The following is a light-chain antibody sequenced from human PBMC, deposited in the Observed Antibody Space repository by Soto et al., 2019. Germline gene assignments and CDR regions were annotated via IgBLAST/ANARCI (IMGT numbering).Light chain of an antibody. V-gene: IGLV2-23*02. CDR2: EVS. Sequence: QSALTQPASVSGSPGQSITISCTGTSSDVGSYNLGSWYQQHPGKAPKLMIYEVSKRPSGVSNRFSGSKSGNTASLTISGLKAEDKADYYCCSYAGSSTYVFGPGTKLTVL. CDR1: SSDVGSYNL. J-gene: IGLJ1*01. CDR3: CSYAGSSTYV.